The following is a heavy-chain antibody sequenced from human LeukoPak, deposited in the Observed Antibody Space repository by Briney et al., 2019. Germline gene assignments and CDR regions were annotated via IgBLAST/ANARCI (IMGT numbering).Heavy chain of an antibody. J-gene: IGHJ4*02. D-gene: IGHD3-22*01. Sequence: GGSLRLSCAASGLTFSSHWMHWVRQAPGKGLVWVSRITNDGSSTTYADSVKGRFTISRDNAKNMLYLQVNSLRAEDTAVYYCARVGNYYDSSGTYWGQGTLVTVSS. CDR2: ITNDGSST. V-gene: IGHV3-74*01. CDR1: GLTFSSHW. CDR3: ARVGNYYDSSGTY.